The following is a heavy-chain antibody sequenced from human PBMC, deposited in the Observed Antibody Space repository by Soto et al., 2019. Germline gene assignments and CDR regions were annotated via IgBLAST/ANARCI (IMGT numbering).Heavy chain of an antibody. D-gene: IGHD1-1*01. V-gene: IGHV3-23*01. J-gene: IGHJ6*02. CDR1: GFTFSTYA. CDR2: ISGSGGSI. CDR3: VKGYWKGHV. Sequence: EVQLLESGGGLVQPGGSLRLSCAASGFTFSTYAMNWVRQAPGNGLEWVSAISGSGGSIHYADSVKGRFTISRDNSKNTLYLQMNSLRDEDTAVYHCVKGYWKGHVWVQGTTVTVSS.